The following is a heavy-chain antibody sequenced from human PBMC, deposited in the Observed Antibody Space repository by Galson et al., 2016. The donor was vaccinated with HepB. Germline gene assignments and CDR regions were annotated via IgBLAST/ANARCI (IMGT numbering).Heavy chain of an antibody. CDR3: ARDGASTLQRPDF. D-gene: IGHD6-25*01. J-gene: IGHJ4*02. CDR2: IDFDGSST. CDR1: GFTFSRYW. Sequence: SLRLSCAASGFTFSRYWMHWVRQAPGKGLVWVSRIDFDGSSTTYADSVKGRFTTSRDNAKNTLYLQMNSLRAEDTAVYYCARDGASTLQRPDFWGQGTLVTVSS. V-gene: IGHV3-74*01.